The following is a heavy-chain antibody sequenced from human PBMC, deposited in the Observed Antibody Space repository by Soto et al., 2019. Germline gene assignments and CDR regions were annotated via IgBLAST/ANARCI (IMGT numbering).Heavy chain of an antibody. Sequence: QITLKESGPTLVKPTQTLTLSCTFSGFSLNTSGVGVGWIRQPPGKALEWLALIYWDDDKRYSPSLKSRLTITKGTSKNQVVLTMTNMDPVDTATYYCAHRSGRGDYGYYMDVWGKGTTVTVSS. CDR3: AHRSGRGDYGYYMDV. J-gene: IGHJ6*03. V-gene: IGHV2-5*02. CDR2: IYWDDDK. CDR1: GFSLNTSGVG. D-gene: IGHD4-17*01.